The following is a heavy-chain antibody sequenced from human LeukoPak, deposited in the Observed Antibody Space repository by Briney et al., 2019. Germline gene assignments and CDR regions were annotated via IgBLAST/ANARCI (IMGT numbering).Heavy chain of an antibody. CDR2: IYYSGST. Sequence: SSETLPLTCAVSGVSISGSYYYWGWIRQPPGKGLEWIGNIYYSGSTYYNPSLKSRVTISVDTSKNQFSLKLSSVTAADTAVYYCTRDQRSGYSGYDYYYYYYMDVWGKGTTVTVSS. CDR1: GVSISGSYYY. V-gene: IGHV4-39*07. J-gene: IGHJ6*03. CDR3: TRDQRSGYSGYDYYYYYYMDV. D-gene: IGHD5-12*01.